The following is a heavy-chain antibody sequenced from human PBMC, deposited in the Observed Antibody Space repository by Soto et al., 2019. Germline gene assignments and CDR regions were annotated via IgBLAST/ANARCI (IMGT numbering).Heavy chain of an antibody. CDR3: ARDRANRDAFDL. Sequence: GGSLRLSCAASGFTFSSHWLHWVRQAPGEGLVWVSRINGDGSTTSYADSVKGRFTISRDNAKNTLYLQMNSLRAEDTAVYYCARDRANRDAFDLWGQGTMVTVSS. J-gene: IGHJ3*01. D-gene: IGHD3-10*01. V-gene: IGHV3-74*01. CDR1: GFTFSSHW. CDR2: INGDGSTT.